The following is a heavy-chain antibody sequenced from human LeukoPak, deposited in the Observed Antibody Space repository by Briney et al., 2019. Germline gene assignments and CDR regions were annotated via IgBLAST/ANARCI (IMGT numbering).Heavy chain of an antibody. Sequence: GGSLRLSCAASGFTFSSYSMNWVRQAPGKGLEWVSSISSSSSSKYYADSVKGRFTISRDNAKKSLYLQMNSLRVEDTAVYYCARSELGYNYYYMDVWGKGTTVTISS. J-gene: IGHJ6*03. CDR2: ISSSSSSK. CDR1: GFTFSSYS. V-gene: IGHV3-21*01. CDR3: ARSELGYNYYYMDV. D-gene: IGHD3-10*01.